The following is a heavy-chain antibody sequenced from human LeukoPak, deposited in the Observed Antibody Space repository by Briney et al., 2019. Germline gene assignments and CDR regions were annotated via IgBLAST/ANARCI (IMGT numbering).Heavy chain of an antibody. D-gene: IGHD3-10*01. CDR3: ARIMTSSMVRETNWFDP. V-gene: IGHV1-2*02. Sequence: ASVRVSCKASGYTFTGYYMHWVRQAPGQGLEWMGWINPNSGGTNYAQKFQGRVTMTRDTSISTAYMELSRLRSDDTAVYYCARIMTSSMVRETNWFDPWGQGTLVTVSS. J-gene: IGHJ5*02. CDR1: GYTFTGYY. CDR2: INPNSGGT.